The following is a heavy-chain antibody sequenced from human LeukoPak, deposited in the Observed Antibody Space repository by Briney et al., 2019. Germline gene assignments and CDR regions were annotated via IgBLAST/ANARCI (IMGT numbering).Heavy chain of an antibody. CDR2: ISRSGDIT. CDR3: ATEGFYF. CDR1: GAAFSKYG. V-gene: IGHV3-23*01. Sequence: PGGSLRLSCAASGAAFSKYGMKWVRQAAGAGLECISGISRSGDITHYADSVKGRFTISRDNVKNTLYLQMNSLRAEDTALYYCATEGFYFWGPGTQVTVSS. J-gene: IGHJ4*02.